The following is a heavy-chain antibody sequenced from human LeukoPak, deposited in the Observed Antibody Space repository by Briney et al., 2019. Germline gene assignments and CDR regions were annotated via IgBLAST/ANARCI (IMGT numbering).Heavy chain of an antibody. V-gene: IGHV3-23*01. D-gene: IGHD3-9*01. CDR3: ASHCDILTGYIDY. J-gene: IGHJ4*02. CDR1: GFTFSSYA. Sequence: GGSLRLSCAASGFTFSSYAMSWVRQAPGKGLEWVSAISGSGGSTYYADSVKDRFTISTDNSKNTLYLQKNSPITEDKAVYYFASHCDILTGYIDYWGQGTLGTVSS. CDR2: ISGSGGST.